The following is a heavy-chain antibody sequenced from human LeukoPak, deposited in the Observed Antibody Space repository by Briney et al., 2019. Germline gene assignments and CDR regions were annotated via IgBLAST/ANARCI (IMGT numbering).Heavy chain of an antibody. CDR1: GFTFSNYA. CDR3: AKGLWVAYYYVMVL. V-gene: IGHV3-23*01. Sequence: GGSLRLSCAASGFTFSNYAMSWVRQAPGKGLEWVSVISGSGGNTDYADSVKGRFTISRDNSKNTLYLQMDSLRAEDTAVYFCAKGLWVAYYYVMVLGGQGTTATVS. CDR2: ISGSGGNT. D-gene: IGHD2-15*01. J-gene: IGHJ6*02.